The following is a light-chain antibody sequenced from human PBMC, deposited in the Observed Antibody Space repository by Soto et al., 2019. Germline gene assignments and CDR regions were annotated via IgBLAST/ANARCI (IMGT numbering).Light chain of an antibody. CDR3: HQRQSWPRT. V-gene: IGKV3-11*01. Sequence: EIVLTQAPAALSLSPGGRATLSCRASQSVSTFLAWYQLKPGQAPRLLIYDASNRASGIPARFSGSGSGTDFTLTISDVQPEDFAVYYCHQRQSWPRTFGQGTKVDIK. CDR2: DAS. J-gene: IGKJ1*01. CDR1: QSVSTF.